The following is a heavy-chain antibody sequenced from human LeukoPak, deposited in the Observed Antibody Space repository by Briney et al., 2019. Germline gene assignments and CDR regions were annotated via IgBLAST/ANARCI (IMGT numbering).Heavy chain of an antibody. CDR1: GYSFSSYC. V-gene: IGHV5-51*01. D-gene: IGHD2-15*01. Sequence: GGSLKISCKGSGYSFSSYCIGWVRQMPGKGLEWMVIIYTGDSDIRYSASFQGRVTISADKSITTAYLQRNSLKAADTAMYYCASPITSDGRYDAFDVWGQGTKDTVRS. CDR2: IYTGDSDI. J-gene: IGHJ3*01. CDR3: ASPITSDGRYDAFDV.